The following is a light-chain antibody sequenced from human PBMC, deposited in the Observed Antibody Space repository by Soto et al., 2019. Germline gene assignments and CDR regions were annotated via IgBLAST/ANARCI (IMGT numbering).Light chain of an antibody. CDR3: LQYDSYPYS. V-gene: IGKV1-5*01. CDR1: QAPGGF. J-gene: IGKJ2*01. CDR2: DAS. Sequence: DIQVTQSPSTLSASVGDRVTITSRSSQAPGGFLAWFQQKPGKAPKLLIYDASNLQTGVPRRFSGSRAGTEFTLTISGLQHEDYASYFCLQYDSYPYSFGQGTKVDIK.